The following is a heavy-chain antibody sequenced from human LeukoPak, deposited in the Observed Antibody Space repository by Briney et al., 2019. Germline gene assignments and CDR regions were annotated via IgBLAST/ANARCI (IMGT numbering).Heavy chain of an antibody. V-gene: IGHV1-18*01. Sequence: ASVKVSCTASGYTFTSYGISWVRQAPGQGLEWMGWINAYNGNTNYAQKLQGRVTMTTETSTSTAYMVLRSLRSDDTAVYYCARRQGTTLSFDYWGQGTLVTVSS. CDR1: GYTFTSYG. CDR3: ARRQGTTLSFDY. J-gene: IGHJ4*02. CDR2: INAYNGNT. D-gene: IGHD1-1*01.